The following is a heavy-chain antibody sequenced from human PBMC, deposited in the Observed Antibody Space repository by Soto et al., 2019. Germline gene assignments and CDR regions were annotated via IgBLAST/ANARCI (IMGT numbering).Heavy chain of an antibody. CDR1: GFTFSSYA. J-gene: IGHJ4*02. Sequence: GGSLRLSCAASGFTFSSYAMSWVRQAPGKGLEWVSAISGSGGSTYYADSVKGRFTISRDNSKNTLYLQMNSLRAEDTAVYYCAIALSLWDILTGYYVSYFDYWGQGTLVTVSS. V-gene: IGHV3-23*01. CDR2: ISGSGGST. CDR3: AIALSLWDILTGYYVSYFDY. D-gene: IGHD3-9*01.